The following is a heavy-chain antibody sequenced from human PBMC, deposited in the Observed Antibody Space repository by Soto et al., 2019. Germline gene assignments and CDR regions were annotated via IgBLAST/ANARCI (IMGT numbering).Heavy chain of an antibody. CDR3: ARPSFYSSSSHYMDV. V-gene: IGHV4-31*03. J-gene: IGHJ6*03. Sequence: PSETLSLTCTVSCGSISSGGYYWSWIRQHPGKGLEWIGYIYYSGSTYYNPSLKSRVTISVDTSKNQFSLKLSSVTAADTAVYYCARPSFYSSSSHYMDVWGKGTTVTVSS. CDR2: IYYSGST. CDR1: CGSISSGGYY. D-gene: IGHD6-6*01.